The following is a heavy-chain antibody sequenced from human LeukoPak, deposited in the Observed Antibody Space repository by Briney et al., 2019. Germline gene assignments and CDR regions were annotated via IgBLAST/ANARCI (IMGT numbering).Heavy chain of an antibody. D-gene: IGHD3-10*01. V-gene: IGHV1-18*04. Sequence: GASLKVSCKASGYTFTSYGISWVRQAPGQGLEWMGWISAYNGNTNYAQNLQGRVTMPTDTSTSTANMELRSLRSDDTAVYSCARAPLYGSGSYYSYWGQGTLTTVSS. CDR2: ISAYNGNT. CDR1: GYTFTSYG. J-gene: IGHJ4*02. CDR3: ARAPLYGSGSYYSY.